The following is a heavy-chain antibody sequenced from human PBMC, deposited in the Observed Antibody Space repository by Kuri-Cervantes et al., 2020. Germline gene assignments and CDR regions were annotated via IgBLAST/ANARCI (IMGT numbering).Heavy chain of an antibody. V-gene: IGHV3-21*01. Sequence: GGSLRLSCAASGFTFSSYSMNWVRQAPGKGLEWVSSISSSSSYIYYADSVKGRFTISRDNSKNTLYLQMNSLRAEDTAVYYCAREGNLGVSGSYDAFDYWGQGTLVTVSS. CDR3: AREGNLGVSGSYDAFDY. D-gene: IGHD1-26*01. CDR2: ISSSSSYI. J-gene: IGHJ4*02. CDR1: GFTFSSYS.